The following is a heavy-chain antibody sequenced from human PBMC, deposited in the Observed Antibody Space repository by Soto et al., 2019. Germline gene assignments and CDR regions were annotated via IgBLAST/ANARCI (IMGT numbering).Heavy chain of an antibody. CDR1: GGTFSSYT. CDR2: IIPILGIA. V-gene: IGHV1-69*02. Sequence: QVQLVHSGAEVKKPGSSVKVSCKASGGTFSSYTISWVRQAPGQGLEWMGRIIPILGIANYAQKFQGRVTITADKSTSTAYMELSSLRSEDTAVYYCSRVQDDGSGSLTYYMDVWGKGTTVTVSS. J-gene: IGHJ6*03. D-gene: IGHD3-10*01. CDR3: SRVQDDGSGSLTYYMDV.